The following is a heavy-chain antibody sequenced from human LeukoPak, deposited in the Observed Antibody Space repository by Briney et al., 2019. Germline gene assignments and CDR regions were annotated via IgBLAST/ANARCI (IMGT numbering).Heavy chain of an antibody. Sequence: SETLSLTCTVSGGSISSSSYYWGWIRQPPGKGLEWIGSIYYSGSTYYNPSLKSRVTISVDTSKNQLSLKLSSVTAADTAVYYCAREPYSSSWYFDYWGQGTLVTVSS. D-gene: IGHD6-13*01. CDR1: GGSISSSSYY. V-gene: IGHV4-39*07. J-gene: IGHJ4*02. CDR2: IYYSGST. CDR3: AREPYSSSWYFDY.